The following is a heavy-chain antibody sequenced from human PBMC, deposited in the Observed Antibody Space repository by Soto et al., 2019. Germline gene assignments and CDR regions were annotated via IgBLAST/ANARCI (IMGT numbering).Heavy chain of an antibody. D-gene: IGHD2-2*02. CDR2: IHYAGST. J-gene: IGHJ4*02. CDR1: GGSIYSSDYY. V-gene: IGHV4-39*01. Sequence: PSETLSLTCTVSGGSIYSSDYYWGWIRQPPGKGLEWIGTIHYAGSTYYSTSLKSRVTISVDTSRNQFSLKLTSLTAVDTAVYYCATYTSASANNWGQGTLVTVSS. CDR3: ATYTSASANN.